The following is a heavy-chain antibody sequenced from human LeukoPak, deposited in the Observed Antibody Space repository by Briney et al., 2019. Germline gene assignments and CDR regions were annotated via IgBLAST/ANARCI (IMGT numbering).Heavy chain of an antibody. CDR1: GGSISSSSYY. V-gene: IGHV4-39*07. CDR3: AEGTYYYDSSGYYFDY. Sequence: SETLSLTCTVSGGSISSSSYYWGWVRQPPGKGLEWIGCIYYGGSTYYNPPLKSRVTISVDTSKNQFSLKLSSVTAADTAVYYCAEGTYYYDSSGYYFDYWGQGTLVTVSS. CDR2: IYYGGST. D-gene: IGHD3-22*01. J-gene: IGHJ4*02.